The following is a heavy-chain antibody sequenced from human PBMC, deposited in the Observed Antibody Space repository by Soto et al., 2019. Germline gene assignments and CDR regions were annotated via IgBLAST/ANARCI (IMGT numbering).Heavy chain of an antibody. CDR3: ARGGYGSGSYVYYGMDV. D-gene: IGHD3-10*01. CDR1: GGSISSYY. J-gene: IGHJ6*02. Sequence: PSETLSLTCTVSGGSISSYYWSWIRQPPGKGLEWIGYIYYSGSTNYNPSLKSRVTISVDTSKNQFSLKLSSVTAADTAVYYCARGGYGSGSYVYYGMDVWGQGTKVTVSS. CDR2: IYYSGST. V-gene: IGHV4-59*01.